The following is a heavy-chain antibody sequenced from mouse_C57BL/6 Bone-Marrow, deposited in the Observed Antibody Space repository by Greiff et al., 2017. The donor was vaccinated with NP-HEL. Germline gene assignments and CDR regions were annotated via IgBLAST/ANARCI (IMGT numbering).Heavy chain of an antibody. CDR1: GYTFTSYW. Sequence: QVQLKQPGAELVRPGTSVKLSCKASGYTFTSYWMHWVKQRPGQGLEWIGVIDPSDSYTNYNQKFKGKATLTVDTSSSTAYMQLSSLTSEDSAVYYCARPYYYGSSYFDYWGQGTTLTVSS. J-gene: IGHJ2*01. CDR3: ARPYYYGSSYFDY. D-gene: IGHD1-1*01. CDR2: IDPSDSYT. V-gene: IGHV1-59*01.